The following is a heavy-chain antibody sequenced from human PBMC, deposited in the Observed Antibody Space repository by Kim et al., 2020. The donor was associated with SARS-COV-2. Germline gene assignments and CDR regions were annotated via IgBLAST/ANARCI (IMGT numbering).Heavy chain of an antibody. Sequence: YYNPSLKSRVTISVDTSKNQFSRKLSSVTAADTAVYYCARVGGYFYYFDYWGQGTLVTVSS. J-gene: IGHJ4*02. V-gene: IGHV4-31*02. CDR3: ARVGGYFYYFDY. D-gene: IGHD3-22*01.